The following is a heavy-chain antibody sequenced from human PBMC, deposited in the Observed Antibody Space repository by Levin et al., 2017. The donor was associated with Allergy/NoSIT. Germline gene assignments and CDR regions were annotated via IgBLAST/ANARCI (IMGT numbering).Heavy chain of an antibody. Sequence: GGSLRLSCAASGFTFSSYPMSWVRQAPGKGLEWISAISGSGGSTYYADSVKGRFTISRDNSKSTLCLQMNSLRAEDTAVYYCAKGYPRMYYFDYWGQGTLVTVSS. V-gene: IGHV3-23*01. D-gene: IGHD1-26*01. CDR2: ISGSGGST. CDR1: GFTFSSYP. CDR3: AKGYPRMYYFDY. J-gene: IGHJ4*02.